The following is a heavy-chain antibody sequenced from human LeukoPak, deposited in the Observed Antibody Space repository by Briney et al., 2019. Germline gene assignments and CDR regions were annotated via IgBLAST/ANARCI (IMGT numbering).Heavy chain of an antibody. CDR1: GFTFRRYG. Sequence: GSLRLSCAASGFTFRRYGMSWVRQAPGKGLEWVSSISGSGGSAYYGDSVKGRFTISRDNSKNTLFLQMNSLRTEDTAVYYCAKNSLSSRLRYFDYWGQGTLVTVSS. CDR2: ISGSGGSA. V-gene: IGHV3-23*01. J-gene: IGHJ4*02. CDR3: AKNSLSSRLRYFDY. D-gene: IGHD4-17*01.